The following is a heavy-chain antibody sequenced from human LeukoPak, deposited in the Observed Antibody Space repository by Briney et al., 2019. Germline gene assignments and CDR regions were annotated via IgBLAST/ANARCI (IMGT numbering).Heavy chain of an antibody. J-gene: IGHJ3*02. V-gene: IGHV4-61*01. D-gene: IGHD6-19*01. CDR1: GGSVSSGSYY. CDR2: VYYSGST. Sequence: SETLSLTCTVSGGSVSSGSYYWRWIRQPPGTGLEWNGYVYYSGSTNYDPSLKSRVTISVDTSKIQVSLKLSSVTAADTAVYYCARAGGSGCHAFDIWGQGTMVTVSS. CDR3: ARAGGSGCHAFDI.